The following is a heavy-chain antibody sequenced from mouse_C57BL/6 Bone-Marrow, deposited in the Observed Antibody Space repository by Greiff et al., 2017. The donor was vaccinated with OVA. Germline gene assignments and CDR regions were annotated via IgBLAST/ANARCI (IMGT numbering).Heavy chain of an antibody. V-gene: IGHV5-17*01. Sequence: VQLKESGGGLVKPGGSLKLSCAASGFTFSDYGMHWVRQAPEKGLEWVAYISSGSSTIYYADTVKGRFTISRDNAKNTLFLQMTSLRSEDTAMYYCARPGLAWFAYWGQGTLVTVSA. J-gene: IGHJ3*01. D-gene: IGHD3-1*01. CDR2: ISSGSSTI. CDR3: ARPGLAWFAY. CDR1: GFTFSDYG.